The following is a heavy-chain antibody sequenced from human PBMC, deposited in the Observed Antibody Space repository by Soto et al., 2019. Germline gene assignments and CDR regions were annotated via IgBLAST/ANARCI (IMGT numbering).Heavy chain of an antibody. J-gene: IGHJ5*02. CDR3: ARHVTPYYDILTEPKFDP. D-gene: IGHD3-9*01. Sequence: PGKGLEWIGSIYYSGSTYYNPSLKSRVTISVDTSKNQFSLKLSSVTAADTAVYYCARHVTPYYDILTEPKFDPWGQGTLVTVSS. CDR2: IYYSGST. V-gene: IGHV4-39*01.